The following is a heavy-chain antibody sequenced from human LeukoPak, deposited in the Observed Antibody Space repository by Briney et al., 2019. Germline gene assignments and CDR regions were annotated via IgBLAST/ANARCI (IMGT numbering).Heavy chain of an antibody. D-gene: IGHD2-2*01. Sequence: ASVKVSCKASGYTFTSYAMHWVRQAPGQRLEWMGWIIPIFGTANYAQKFQGRVTITADESTSTAYMELSSLRSEDTAVYYCARGIVVVPAAPFDYWGQGTLVTVSP. J-gene: IGHJ4*02. V-gene: IGHV1-69*13. CDR2: IIPIFGTA. CDR1: GYTFTSYA. CDR3: ARGIVVVPAAPFDY.